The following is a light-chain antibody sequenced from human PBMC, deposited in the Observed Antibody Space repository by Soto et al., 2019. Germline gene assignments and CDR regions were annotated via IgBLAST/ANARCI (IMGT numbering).Light chain of an antibody. CDR2: KAS. Sequence: DIQMTQSPSTLSASVVDRVTITCRASQSISSWLAWYQQKPGKAPKLLIYKASTLKSGVPSRFSGSGSGTEFTLTISSLQPDDFATYSCQHYNSYSEAFGQGTKVDIK. V-gene: IGKV1-5*03. CDR1: QSISSW. CDR3: QHYNSYSEA. J-gene: IGKJ1*01.